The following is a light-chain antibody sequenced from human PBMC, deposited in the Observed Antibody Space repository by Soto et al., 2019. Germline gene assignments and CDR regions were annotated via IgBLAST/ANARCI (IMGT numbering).Light chain of an antibody. J-gene: IGKJ1*01. CDR3: QQYNNWPGT. Sequence: EIFLTQSPATLSLSQWERATLSWGASQSLNRDLAWYQQKPGQSPRLLIFGASIRATGIPARFSGSGSGTEFTLTIGSLQSEDCALYYCQQYNNWPGTFGQGTKVDIK. CDR1: QSLNRD. V-gene: IGKV3-15*01. CDR2: GAS.